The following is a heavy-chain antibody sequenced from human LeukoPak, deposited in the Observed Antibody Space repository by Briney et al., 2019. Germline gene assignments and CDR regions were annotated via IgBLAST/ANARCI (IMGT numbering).Heavy chain of an antibody. CDR3: TREYNTATRGDF. CDR1: GFMFSGSA. V-gene: IGHV3-73*01. Sequence: GGSLRLSCTVSGFMFSGSAIHWFRQASGKGLEWIGRIRNRGNNFATDYSASLTGRVTISREDSKNTAYLQMDSLKSDDTAVYYCTREYNTATRGDFWGQGTLVIVSS. CDR2: IRNRGNNFAT. D-gene: IGHD2/OR15-2a*01. J-gene: IGHJ4*02.